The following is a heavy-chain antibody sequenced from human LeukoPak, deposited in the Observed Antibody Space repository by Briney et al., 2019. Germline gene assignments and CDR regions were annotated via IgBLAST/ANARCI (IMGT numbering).Heavy chain of an antibody. CDR1: GGSISSSRYY. D-gene: IGHD6-13*01. CDR2: IYYSGST. Sequence: SETLSLTCTVSGGSISSSRYYWGWIRQPPGKGLEWIGSIYYSGSTYYNPSLKSRVTISVDTSKNQFSLKLGSVTAADTAVYYCARERWYSSSWPRGHDAFDIWGQGTMVTVSS. V-gene: IGHV4-39*02. CDR3: ARERWYSSSWPRGHDAFDI. J-gene: IGHJ3*02.